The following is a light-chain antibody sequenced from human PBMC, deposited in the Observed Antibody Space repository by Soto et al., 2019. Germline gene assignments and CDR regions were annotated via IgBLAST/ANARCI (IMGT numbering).Light chain of an antibody. CDR2: AAS. J-gene: IGKJ3*01. CDR3: QQLNSYLFT. Sequence: DIQLTQSPSFLSASVGDRVTITCRASQCISSYLAWYQQKPGKAPKLLIYAASTLQSGVPSRFSGSGSGTEFTLTISSLQPEDFANYYCQQLNSYLFTFGPGTNVDIK. CDR1: QCISSY. V-gene: IGKV1-9*01.